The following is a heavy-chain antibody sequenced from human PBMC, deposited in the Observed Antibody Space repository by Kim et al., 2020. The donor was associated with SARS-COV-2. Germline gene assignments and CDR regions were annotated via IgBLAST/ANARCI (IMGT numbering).Heavy chain of an antibody. J-gene: IGHJ4*01. CDR3: AKVGYYYDSSGYYYFDY. Sequence: GGSLRLSCAASGFTFDDYAMHWVRQAPGKGLEWVSGISWNSGSIGYADSVKGRFTISRDNAKNSLYLQMNSLRAEDTALYYCAKVGYYYDSSGYYYFDYWGHGTLVTVSS. CDR2: ISWNSGSI. CDR1: GFTFDDYA. D-gene: IGHD3-22*01. V-gene: IGHV3-9*01.